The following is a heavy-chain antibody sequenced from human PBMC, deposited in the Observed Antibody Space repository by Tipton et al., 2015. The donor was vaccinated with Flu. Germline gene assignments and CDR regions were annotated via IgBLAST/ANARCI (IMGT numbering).Heavy chain of an antibody. J-gene: IGHJ5*02. CDR3: ARRDYSNYVSDPKNWFDP. CDR1: GFTFSIYA. V-gene: IGHV3-23*01. Sequence: SLRLSCAASGFTFSIYAMSWVRQAPGKRLEWISAISGGGGGTYYADSVKGRFSISRDNSKNMLYLRMDSLSAEDTAIYYCARRDYSNYVSDPKNWFDPWGQGILVTVSA. CDR2: ISGGGGGT. D-gene: IGHD4-11*01.